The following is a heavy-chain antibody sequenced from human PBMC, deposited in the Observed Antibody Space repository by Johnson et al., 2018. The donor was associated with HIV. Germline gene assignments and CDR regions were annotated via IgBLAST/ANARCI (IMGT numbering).Heavy chain of an antibody. CDR1: GFSFSTYA. CDR2: ISYDGSNK. CDR3: ARDDLGNPFSSYDAFDI. Sequence: QLVESGGGVVQPGRSLRLSCAASGFSFSTYAMHWVRQAPGKGLEWLIVISYDGSNKYYADSVKGRFTISRDNSKNTLYLQMNSLRAEDTAVYYCARDDLGNPFSSYDAFDIWGQGTMVTVS. V-gene: IGHV3-30-3*01. J-gene: IGHJ3*02. D-gene: IGHD6-13*01.